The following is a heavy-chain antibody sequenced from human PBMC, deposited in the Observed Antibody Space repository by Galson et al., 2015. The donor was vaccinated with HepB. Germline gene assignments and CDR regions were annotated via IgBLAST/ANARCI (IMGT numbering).Heavy chain of an antibody. V-gene: IGHV3-72*01. J-gene: IGHJ4*02. CDR1: AFTFSDHY. D-gene: IGHD2-2*01. CDR3: ASLPDRFLPRGY. Sequence: SLRLSCAAPAFTFSDHYMDWVRQAPGKGLEWVGRIKYKANSDTTEYAASVKGRFTISRDDSKNSLYLQMNSLQTEDTAMYYCASLPDRFLPRGYWGQGTLVTVSS. CDR2: IKYKANSDTT.